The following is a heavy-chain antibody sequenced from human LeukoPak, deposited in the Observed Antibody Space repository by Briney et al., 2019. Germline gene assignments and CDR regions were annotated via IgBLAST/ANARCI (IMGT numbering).Heavy chain of an antibody. CDR2: IYHSGST. Sequence: SETLSLTCTVSGGSISSYYWSWIRQPAGKGLEWIGSIYHSGSTYYNPSLKSRVTISVDTSKNQFSLKLSSVTAADTAVYYCARRPHSYYDFWSGYPAGYYFDYWGQGTLVTVSS. CDR3: ARRPHSYYDFWSGYPAGYYFDY. J-gene: IGHJ4*02. D-gene: IGHD3-3*01. CDR1: GGSISSYY. V-gene: IGHV4-59*08.